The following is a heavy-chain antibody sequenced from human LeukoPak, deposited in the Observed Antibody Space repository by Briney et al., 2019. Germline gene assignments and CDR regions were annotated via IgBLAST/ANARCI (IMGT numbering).Heavy chain of an antibody. CDR3: SRERWGVGVDY. D-gene: IGHD3-16*01. V-gene: IGHV1-18*01. J-gene: IGHJ4*02. CDR1: GGTSTSYA. Sequence: ASVYVSCKPSGGTSTSYAISWVRPAPGQGLEWVGWITAYNGSTNYAQKFQGRVTMNTDTTTSTAYMELRSPTSADTAVYYCSRERWGVGVDYWGQGALVTVSS. CDR2: ITAYNGST.